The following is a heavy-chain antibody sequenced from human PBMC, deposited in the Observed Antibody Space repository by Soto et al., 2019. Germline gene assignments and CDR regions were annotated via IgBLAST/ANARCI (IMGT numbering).Heavy chain of an antibody. CDR1: GITFSRCA. CDR3: GKDSSFLWFDP. V-gene: IGHV3-23*01. CDR2: ISGGGVGT. J-gene: IGHJ5*02. Sequence: PXGYLRLTCAASGITFSRCAIRWISQAPGKGLEWVSAISGGGVGTYYADSVKGRFTISRDNSKNTLYLQMNSLRAEDTAVYYFGKDSSFLWFDPWGEGTLVTFCS. D-gene: IGHD3-3*01.